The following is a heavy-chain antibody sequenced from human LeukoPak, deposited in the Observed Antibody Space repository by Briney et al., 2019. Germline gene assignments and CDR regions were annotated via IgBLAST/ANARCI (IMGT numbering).Heavy chain of an antibody. J-gene: IGHJ4*02. CDR2: IYYTGST. V-gene: IGHV4-39*07. D-gene: IGHD3-10*01. CDR1: GGSISSSSFY. Sequence: PSETLSLTCTVSGGSISSSSFYWGWIRQPPGKGLEWIGTIYYTGSTFYNPSLKSRVTISVDTSKNQFSLKLSSVTAADTAVYYCARANFYYGSGTNYYFDYWGQGTLVTISS. CDR3: ARANFYYGSGTNYYFDY.